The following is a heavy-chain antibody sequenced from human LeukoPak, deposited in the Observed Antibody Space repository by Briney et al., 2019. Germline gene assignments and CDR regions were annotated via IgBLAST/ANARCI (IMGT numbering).Heavy chain of an antibody. D-gene: IGHD3-22*01. J-gene: IGHJ3*02. Sequence: GGSLRLSCAASGFTFSSYWMHWVRQAPGKGLVWVSGISWSSGSIGYADSVKGRFTISRDNAKNSLYLQMNSLSTEDMALYFCAKAGSSGYCNDAFYIWGQETMVTVSS. CDR3: AKAGSSGYCNDAFYI. CDR1: GFTFSSYW. V-gene: IGHV3-9*03. CDR2: ISWSSGSI.